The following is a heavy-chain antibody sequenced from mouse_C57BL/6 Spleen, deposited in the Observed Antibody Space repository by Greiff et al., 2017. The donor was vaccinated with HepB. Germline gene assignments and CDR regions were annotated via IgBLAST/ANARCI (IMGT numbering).Heavy chain of an antibody. V-gene: IGHV1-15*01. J-gene: IGHJ3*01. CDR2: IDPETGGT. Sequence: QVQLQQSGAELVRPGASVTLSCKASGYTFTDYEMHWVKQTPVHGLEWIGAIDPETGGTAYNQKFKGKAILTADKSSSTAYMELRSLTSEDSAVYYCTMGGGYDETWFAYWGQGTLVTVSA. CDR1: GYTFTDYE. CDR3: TMGGGYDETWFAY. D-gene: IGHD2-2*01.